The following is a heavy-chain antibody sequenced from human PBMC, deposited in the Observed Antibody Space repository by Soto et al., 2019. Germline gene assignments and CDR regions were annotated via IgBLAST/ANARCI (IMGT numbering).Heavy chain of an antibody. CDR2: ISAYTANT. D-gene: IGHD6-6*01. CDR3: ARSLWTIGARPDY. J-gene: IGHJ4*01. V-gene: IGHV1-18*01. CDR1: GGTFSSYG. Sequence: ASVKVSCKASGGTFSSYGISWVRQAPGQGLEWMGWISAYTANTNYAQKLQGRFTMTRDTSISTAYMELSRLISADTAVYYCARSLWTIGARPDYWGHGTLVTVSS.